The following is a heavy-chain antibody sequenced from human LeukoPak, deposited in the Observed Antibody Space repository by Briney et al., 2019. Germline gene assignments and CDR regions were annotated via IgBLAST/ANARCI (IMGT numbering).Heavy chain of an antibody. Sequence: ASVKVSCKASGYTFTSYAMNWVRQAPGHGLEWMGWNNTNTGNPTYAQGFTGRFVFSLDTSFSTAYLQISGLKAEDTAVYYCATAQADPYGAMDVWGKGTTVTVSS. J-gene: IGHJ6*03. CDR1: GYTFTSYA. D-gene: IGHD3-10*01. CDR3: ATAQADPYGAMDV. V-gene: IGHV7-4-1*02. CDR2: NNTNTGNP.